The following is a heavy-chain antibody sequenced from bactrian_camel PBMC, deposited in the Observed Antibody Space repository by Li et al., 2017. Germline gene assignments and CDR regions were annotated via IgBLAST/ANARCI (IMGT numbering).Heavy chain of an antibody. V-gene: IGHV3-2*01. D-gene: IGHD4*01. CDR2: ISNAGEST. CDR1: GFTFSSYY. Sequence: HVQLVESGGGLVQPGGSLRLSCAASGFTFSSYYISWVRQAPGKGLEWVASISNAGESTFYADSVKGRFTISKDNAQNTLSLQMHSLKLEDSAMYYCAAGSETYDSSSAELGPVCDYNYWGQGTQVTVS. J-gene: IGHJ4*01. CDR3: AAGSETYDSSSAELGPVCDYNY.